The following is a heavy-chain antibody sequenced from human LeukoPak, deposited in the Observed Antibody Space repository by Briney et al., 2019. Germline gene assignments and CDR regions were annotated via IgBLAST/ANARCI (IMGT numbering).Heavy chain of an antibody. CDR3: AAVASDCSIPNCHKGWFDP. V-gene: IGHV4-39*07. Sequence: PSETLSLTCSVSGGSISRTDYYWAWVRQPPGKGIEWIGSIYYNGAAHNSASLRSRVTMSVDTSNNHFSLKLSYVTAADTAVYYCAAVASDCSIPNCHKGWFDPWGQGIHLTVSS. J-gene: IGHJ5*02. CDR1: GGSISRTDYY. D-gene: IGHD2-2*02. CDR2: IYYNGAA.